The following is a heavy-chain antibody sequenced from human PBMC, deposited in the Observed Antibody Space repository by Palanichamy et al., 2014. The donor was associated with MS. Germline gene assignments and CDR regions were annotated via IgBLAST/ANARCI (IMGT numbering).Heavy chain of an antibody. CDR2: IYTSGST. J-gene: IGHJ4*02. CDR1: GGSISSGSYY. CDR3: ARLRISSAGYYFDY. D-gene: IGHD3-10*01. V-gene: IGHV4-61*09. Sequence: GGSISSGSYYWSWIRRPAGKGLEWIGHIYTSGSTNYNPSLKSRLTISVDTSKNQFFLRLSSVTAADTAVYFCARLRISSAGYYFDYWGQGTLVTVSS.